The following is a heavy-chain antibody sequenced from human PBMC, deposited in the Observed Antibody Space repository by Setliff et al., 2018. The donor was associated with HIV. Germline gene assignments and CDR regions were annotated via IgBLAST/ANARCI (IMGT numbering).Heavy chain of an antibody. CDR1: GDSFSGFY. CDR3: AREGPFHQTTHTSNFFVDY. D-gene: IGHD2-2*01. V-gene: IGHV4-34*01. Sequence: SETLSLTCDLYGDSFSGFYWSWIRQPPGKGLEWVGHIDHNGVTAYSPSLKSRVTISVDMSKRQFSLKITSLTAADTAVYYCAREGPFHQTTHTSNFFVDYWGQGARVTVSS. J-gene: IGHJ4*01. CDR2: IDHNGVT.